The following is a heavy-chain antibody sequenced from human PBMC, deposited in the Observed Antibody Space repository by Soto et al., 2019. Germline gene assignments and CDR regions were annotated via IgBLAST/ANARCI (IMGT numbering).Heavy chain of an antibody. CDR3: ATLPSSSTDPRYRVFDY. J-gene: IGHJ4*02. CDR2: IYYSGST. CDR1: GGSISSSSYY. D-gene: IGHD6-6*01. Sequence: QLQLQESGPGLVKPSETLSLTCTVSGGSISSSSYYWGWIRQPPGKGLEWIGSIYYSGSTYYNPSLKSRVTISVDTSKNQFSLKLSSVTAADTAVYYCATLPSSSTDPRYRVFDYWGQGTLVTVSS. V-gene: IGHV4-39*01.